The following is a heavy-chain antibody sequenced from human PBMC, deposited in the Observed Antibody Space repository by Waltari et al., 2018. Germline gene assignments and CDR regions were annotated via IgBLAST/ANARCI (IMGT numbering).Heavy chain of an antibody. CDR3: AKDWSTGYGYDSSGYYPDYFDY. D-gene: IGHD3-22*01. V-gene: IGHV3-23*01. CDR2: ISGRGGST. J-gene: IGHJ4*02. CDR1: GFTFSSYA. Sequence: EVQLLESGGGLVQPGGSLRLSCAASGFTFSSYAMSWVRQAPGKGLEWVSAISGRGGSTYYADSVKGRFTISRDNSKNTLYLQMNSLRAEDTAVYYCAKDWSTGYGYDSSGYYPDYFDYWGQGTLVTVSS.